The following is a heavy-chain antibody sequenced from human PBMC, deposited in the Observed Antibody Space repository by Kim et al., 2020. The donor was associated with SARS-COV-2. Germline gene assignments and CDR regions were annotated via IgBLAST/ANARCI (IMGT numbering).Heavy chain of an antibody. Sequence: PSLKSRVTISVNTSKNQFALKLSSVTAADTAVYYCARDSKGDSSGWFFAVWGQGTLVTVSS. D-gene: IGHD6-19*01. J-gene: IGHJ4*02. V-gene: IGHV4-30-2*05. CDR3: ARDSKGDSSGWFFAV.